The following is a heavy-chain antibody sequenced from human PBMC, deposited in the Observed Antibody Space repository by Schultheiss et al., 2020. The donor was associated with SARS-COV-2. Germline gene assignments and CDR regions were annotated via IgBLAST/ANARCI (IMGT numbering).Heavy chain of an antibody. J-gene: IGHJ4*02. V-gene: IGHV3-23*01. CDR2: INSAGSST. D-gene: IGHD2-2*01. CDR3: AREGRGYARNFYDY. CDR1: GFTFSSYA. Sequence: GGSLRLSCAASGFTFSSYAMSWVRQAPGKGLEWVSRINSAGSSTRYADFVKGRFTISRDNSKNTLYLQMNSLRAEDMAVYYCAREGRGYARNFYDYWGQGTLVTVSS.